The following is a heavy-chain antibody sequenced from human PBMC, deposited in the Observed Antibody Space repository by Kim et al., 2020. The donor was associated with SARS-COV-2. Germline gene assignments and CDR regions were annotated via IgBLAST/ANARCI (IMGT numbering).Heavy chain of an antibody. CDR1: GGSFSGYY. CDR3: ARGGLSGYCTNGVCSRDWYFDL. Sequence: SETLSLTCAVYGGSFSGYYWSWIRQPPGKGLEWIGEINHSGSTNYNPSLKSRVTISVDTSKNQFSLKLSSVTAADTAVYYCARGGLSGYCTNGVCSRDWYFDLWGRGTLVTVSS. D-gene: IGHD2-8*01. CDR2: INHSGST. V-gene: IGHV4-34*01. J-gene: IGHJ2*01.